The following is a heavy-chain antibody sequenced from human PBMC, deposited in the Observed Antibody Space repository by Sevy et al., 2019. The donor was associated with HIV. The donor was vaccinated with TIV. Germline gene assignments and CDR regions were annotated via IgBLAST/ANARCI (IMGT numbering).Heavy chain of an antibody. CDR2: ISYDGSNK. V-gene: IGHV3-30*04. D-gene: IGHD3-10*01. J-gene: IGHJ4*02. CDR3: ARGPRGGMTGVIWFGELSY. CDR1: GFTFSNYA. Sequence: GGSLRLSCAASGFTFSNYAMHWVRQAPGKGLKWVAVISYDGSNKYYADSVKGRFTISRDNSKNTLYLQMNSLRAEDTAVYYCARGPRGGMTGVIWFGELSYWGQGTLVTVSS.